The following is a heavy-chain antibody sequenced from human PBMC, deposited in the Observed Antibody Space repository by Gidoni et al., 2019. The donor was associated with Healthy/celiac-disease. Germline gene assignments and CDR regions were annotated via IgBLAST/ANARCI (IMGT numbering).Heavy chain of an antibody. J-gene: IGHJ4*02. CDR1: GFPFSSYS. D-gene: IGHD3-10*01. CDR2: ISSSSSYI. V-gene: IGHV3-21*01. CDR3: ARVGGSGSYYNGYFDY. Sequence: EVQLVESGGGLVKPGGSLRLSCAASGFPFSSYSMNWVRQAPGKGLEWVSYISSSSSYIYYADSVKGRFTISRDNAKNSLYLQMNSLRAEDTAVYYCARVGGSGSYYNGYFDYWGQGTLVTVSS.